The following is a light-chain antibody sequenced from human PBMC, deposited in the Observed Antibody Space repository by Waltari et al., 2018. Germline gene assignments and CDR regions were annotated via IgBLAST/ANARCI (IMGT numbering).Light chain of an antibody. CDR3: SSYTSSSSYV. V-gene: IGLV2-14*01. Sequence: QSALTQPASVSGSPGQSITISCTGTSSDVGSYNYVSWYQQHPGKAPKLMIYEVSNRPAGVSSRFSGSKSGNTASLTISGLQAEDEADYYCSSYTSSSSYVCGTGTKVTVL. J-gene: IGLJ1*01. CDR2: EVS. CDR1: SSDVGSYNY.